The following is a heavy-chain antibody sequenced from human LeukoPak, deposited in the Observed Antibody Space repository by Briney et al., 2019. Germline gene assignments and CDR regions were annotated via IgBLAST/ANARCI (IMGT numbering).Heavy chain of an antibody. CDR2: IYTSGST. Sequence: SQTLSLTCTVSGGSISSGSYYWSWIRQPAGKGLEWIGRIYTSGSTNYNPSLKSRVTISVDTSKNRFSLKLSSVTAADTAVYYCASGYYYPYYFDYWGQGTLVTVSS. CDR1: GGSISSGSYY. J-gene: IGHJ4*02. CDR3: ASGYYYPYYFDY. D-gene: IGHD3-22*01. V-gene: IGHV4-61*02.